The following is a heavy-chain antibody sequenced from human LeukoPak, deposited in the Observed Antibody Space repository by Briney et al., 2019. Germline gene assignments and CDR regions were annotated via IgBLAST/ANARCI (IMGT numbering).Heavy chain of an antibody. J-gene: IGHJ3*02. V-gene: IGHV4-59*01. D-gene: IGHD2-2*02. CDR3: ARDRVVVVPAAINKDAFDI. CDR2: IYYSGST. CDR1: GGPISSYY. Sequence: SETLSLTRTVSGGPISSYYWSWIRQPPGKGLEWIGYIYYSGSTNYNPSLKSRVTISVDTSKNQFSLKLSSVTAADTAVYYCARDRVVVVPAAINKDAFDIWGQGTMVTVSS.